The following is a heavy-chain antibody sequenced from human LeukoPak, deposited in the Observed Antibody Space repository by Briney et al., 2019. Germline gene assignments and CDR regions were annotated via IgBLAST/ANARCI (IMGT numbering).Heavy chain of an antibody. D-gene: IGHD3-22*01. CDR3: ARYISGYNVAFDY. J-gene: IGHJ4*02. V-gene: IGHV3-7*01. CDR2: IKQDGSEK. CDR1: GFTFSSYW. Sequence: GGSLRLSCAASGFTFSSYWMSWVRQAPGKGLEWVANIKQDGSEKYYVDSVKGRFTISRDNAKNSLYLQMNSLRAEDTAVYYCARYISGYNVAFDYWGQGTLVTVSS.